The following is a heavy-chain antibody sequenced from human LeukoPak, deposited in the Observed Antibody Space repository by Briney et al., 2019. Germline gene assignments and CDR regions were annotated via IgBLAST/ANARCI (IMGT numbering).Heavy chain of an antibody. V-gene: IGHV4-34*01. CDR1: GGYFSGYY. D-gene: IGHD3-10*01. Sequence: SETLSLTCAVYGGYFSGYYWSWIRQPPGKGLEWIGEITHTGNTKYNPSLKSRVSISVDTSKNQFSLNLSSVTAADTAVYYCARGTGVGCYYRPHYAMDVWGQGTTVTVSS. CDR3: ARGTGVGCYYRPHYAMDV. J-gene: IGHJ6*02. CDR2: ITHTGNT.